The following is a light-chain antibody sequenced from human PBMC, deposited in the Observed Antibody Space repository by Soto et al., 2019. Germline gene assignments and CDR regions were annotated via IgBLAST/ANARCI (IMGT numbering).Light chain of an antibody. V-gene: IGLV2-14*01. J-gene: IGLJ1*01. CDR1: SSDVGGYNY. CDR3: SSYTSSSTLV. CDR2: DVS. Sequence: QSVLTQPASVSGSPGQSITISCTGTSSDVGGYNYVSWYQQHPGKAPKLMIYDVSNRPSGVSNRFSGSKSGNSASLTISGLQAEDEDDYYCSSYTSSSTLVFGTGTKVTDL.